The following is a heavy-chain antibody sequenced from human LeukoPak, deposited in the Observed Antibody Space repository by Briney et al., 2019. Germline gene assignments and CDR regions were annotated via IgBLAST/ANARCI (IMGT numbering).Heavy chain of an antibody. Sequence: GGSLRLSCAASGFTFSNAWMSWVRQAPGKGLEWVGRIKSKTDGGTTDYAAPVKGRFTISRDESKNTLYLQMNSLKTEDTAVYYCTTDLVGATPGGEWGQGTLVTVSS. V-gene: IGHV3-15*01. CDR2: IKSKTDGGTT. CDR1: GFTFSNAW. J-gene: IGHJ4*02. D-gene: IGHD1-26*01. CDR3: TTDLVGATPGGE.